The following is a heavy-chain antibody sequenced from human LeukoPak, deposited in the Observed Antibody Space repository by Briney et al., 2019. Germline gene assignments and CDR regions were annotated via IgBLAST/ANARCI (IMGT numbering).Heavy chain of an antibody. Sequence: GGSPRLSCAASGFTFSSYSMNWVRQAPGKGLEWVSYISSSSSTIYYADSVKGRFTISRDNAKNSLYLQMSSLRAEDTAVYYCARDSVTRGAFDIWGQGTMVTVSS. CDR2: ISSSSSTI. CDR1: GFTFSSYS. D-gene: IGHD4-17*01. V-gene: IGHV3-48*01. CDR3: ARDSVTRGAFDI. J-gene: IGHJ3*02.